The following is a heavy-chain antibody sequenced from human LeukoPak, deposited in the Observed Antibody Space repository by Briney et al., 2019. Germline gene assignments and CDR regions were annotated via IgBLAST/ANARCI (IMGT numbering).Heavy chain of an antibody. V-gene: IGHV4-34*01. CDR1: GGSFSGYY. Sequence: SETLSLTCAVYGGSFSGYYWSWIRQPPGKGLEWIGEINHSGSTNHNPSLKSRVTISVDTSKNQFSLKLSSVTAADTAVYYCTRNRYCSSTSCYRGRGWFDPWGQGTLVTVSS. CDR2: INHSGST. D-gene: IGHD2-2*01. CDR3: TRNRYCSSTSCYRGRGWFDP. J-gene: IGHJ5*02.